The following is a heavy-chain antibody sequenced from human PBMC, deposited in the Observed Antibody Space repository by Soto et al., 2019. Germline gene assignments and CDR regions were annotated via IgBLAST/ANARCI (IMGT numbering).Heavy chain of an antibody. Sequence: ASVKVSCKTSGYSITNYAMHWVRQAPGQGPEWMGWISAGDDYTEFSQKFQGRVTITRDTSASTTYMELSSLRSEDTAVYYCARGPRNWGVDYWGQGTLVTVSS. D-gene: IGHD7-27*01. CDR3: ARGPRNWGVDY. V-gene: IGHV1-3*01. J-gene: IGHJ4*02. CDR1: GYSITNYA. CDR2: ISAGDDYT.